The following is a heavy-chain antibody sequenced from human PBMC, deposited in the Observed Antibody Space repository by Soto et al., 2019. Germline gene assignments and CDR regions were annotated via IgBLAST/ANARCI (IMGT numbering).Heavy chain of an antibody. CDR3: ARGPIVVVVAALYYYGMDV. V-gene: IGHV1-18*01. CDR1: GYSFTSYG. D-gene: IGHD2-15*01. CDR2: ISAYNGNT. J-gene: IGHJ6*02. Sequence: ASVKVSCKASGYSFTSYGISWVRQAPGQGLEWMGWISAYNGNTNYAQKLQGRVTMTTDTSTSTAYTELRSLRSDDTAVYYCARGPIVVVVAALYYYGMDVWGQGTTVTVSS.